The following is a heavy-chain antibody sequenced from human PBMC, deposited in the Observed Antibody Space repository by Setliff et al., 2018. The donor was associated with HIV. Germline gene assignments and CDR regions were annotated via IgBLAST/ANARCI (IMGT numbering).Heavy chain of an antibody. J-gene: IGHJ6*02. D-gene: IGHD5-12*01. Sequence: SETLSLTCTVSGGSISSYYWSWIRQPAGKGLEWLGRFYTSGSTNYNPSLKSRVTMSVDTSKNQFSLKVRYVTAADTAIYYCAREIWGQVAHVPYGMDVWGQGTTVTVSS. CDR1: GGSISSYY. CDR2: FYTSGST. CDR3: AREIWGQVAHVPYGMDV. V-gene: IGHV4-4*07.